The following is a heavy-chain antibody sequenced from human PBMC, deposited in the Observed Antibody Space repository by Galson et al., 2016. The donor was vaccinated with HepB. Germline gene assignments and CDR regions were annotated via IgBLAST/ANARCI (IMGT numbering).Heavy chain of an antibody. V-gene: IGHV3-23*01. D-gene: IGHD6-19*01. CDR2: ITGSDGGT. Sequence: SLRLSCAGSGFTFSSYAMSWVRQAPEKGLEWVSGITGSDGGTFYADSVKGRFTISRDNSKHTLYLQLNSLRAEDTAVDYCAKGSSAWTKFIDFWGQGTLVTVSS. CDR1: GFTFSSYA. CDR3: AKGSSAWTKFIDF. J-gene: IGHJ4*02.